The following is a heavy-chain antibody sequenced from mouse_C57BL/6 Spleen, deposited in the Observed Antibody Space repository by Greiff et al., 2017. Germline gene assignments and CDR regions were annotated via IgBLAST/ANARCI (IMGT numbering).Heavy chain of an antibody. V-gene: IGHV1-55*01. CDR3: ARYRTTVVEGAMDY. CDR1: GYTFTSYW. J-gene: IGHJ4*01. D-gene: IGHD1-1*01. Sequence: VQLQQPGAELVKPGASVKMSCKASGYTFTSYWITWVKQRPGQGLEWIGDIYPGSGSTNYNEKFKSKATLTVDTSSSTAYMQLSSLTSEDSAVYYCARYRTTVVEGAMDYWGQGTSVTVSS. CDR2: IYPGSGST.